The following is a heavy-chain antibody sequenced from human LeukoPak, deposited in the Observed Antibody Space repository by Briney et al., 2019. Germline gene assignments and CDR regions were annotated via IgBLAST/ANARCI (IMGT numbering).Heavy chain of an antibody. J-gene: IGHJ3*02. CDR3: ARIIVGAILPDFGGAFDI. CDR1: GYSFTTYW. V-gene: IGHV5-51*03. CDR2: IYPGDSDT. Sequence: KPGESLKISCKGSGYSFTTYWIGWVRQMPGKGLEWVGIIYPGDSDTRYSPSFQGQVTISADKSISTAYLQWSSLKASDTAMYYCARIIVGAILPDFGGAFDIWGQGTMVTVSS. D-gene: IGHD1-26*01.